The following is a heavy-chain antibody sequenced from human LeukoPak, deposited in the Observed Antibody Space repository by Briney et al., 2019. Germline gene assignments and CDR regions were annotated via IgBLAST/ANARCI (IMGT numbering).Heavy chain of an antibody. J-gene: IGHJ3*02. Sequence: VASVKVSCKASGGTFSSYAISWVRQAPGQGLEWMGGIIPIFGTANYAQKFQGRVTITAGKSTSTAYMELSSLRSEDTAVYYCARGYDSTGAFDIWGQGTMVTVSS. D-gene: IGHD5-12*01. CDR1: GGTFSSYA. CDR3: ARGYDSTGAFDI. CDR2: IIPIFGTA. V-gene: IGHV1-69*06.